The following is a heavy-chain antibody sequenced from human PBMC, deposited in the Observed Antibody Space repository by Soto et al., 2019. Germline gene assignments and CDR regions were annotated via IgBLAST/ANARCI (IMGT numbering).Heavy chain of an antibody. CDR2: ISGSGGST. J-gene: IGHJ6*02. CDR3: AKGVHDYDYYYGMDV. CDR1: GFTFSSYA. Sequence: SGGSLRLSCAASGFTFSSYAMSWVRQAPGKGLEWVSAISGSGGSTYYADSVKGRFTISRDNSKNTLYLQMNSLRAEDTAVYYCAKGVHDYDYYYGMDVWGQGTTVTVSS. V-gene: IGHV3-23*01.